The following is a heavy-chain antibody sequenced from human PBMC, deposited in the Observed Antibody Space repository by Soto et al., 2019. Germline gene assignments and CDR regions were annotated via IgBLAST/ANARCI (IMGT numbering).Heavy chain of an antibody. J-gene: IGHJ6*02. V-gene: IGHV1-18*01. D-gene: IGHD3-10*01. CDR1: GYTFTTFG. Sequence: QVQLVQSGVELKKPGASVKVSCKASGYTFTTFGISWVRQAPGQGLEWMGWIRAYNGNTNYAQILQGRVNMTTDTSTNTAYMELRSLRSDDTAVYYCASDRGGIWLGEFLHGMAVWGQGTTGTVAS. CDR2: IRAYNGNT. CDR3: ASDRGGIWLGEFLHGMAV.